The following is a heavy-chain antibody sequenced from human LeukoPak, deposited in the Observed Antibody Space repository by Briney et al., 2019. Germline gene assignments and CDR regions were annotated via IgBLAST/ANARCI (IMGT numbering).Heavy chain of an antibody. CDR1: GYTFTSYD. CDR3: GRPLQRGSWTQRALDY. Sequence: ASVKVSCKASGYTFTSYDISWVRQATGQGLEWMGWMNPNSGNAGYAQRFQGRVTMTRNNSISTAYMELTSQRSEDTAVYYCGRPLQRGSWTQRALDYWGQGTLVTVSS. J-gene: IGHJ4*02. V-gene: IGHV1-8*01. CDR2: MNPNSGNA. D-gene: IGHD3-10*01.